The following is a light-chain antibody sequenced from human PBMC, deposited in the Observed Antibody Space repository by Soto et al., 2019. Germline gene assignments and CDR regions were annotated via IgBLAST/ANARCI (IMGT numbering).Light chain of an antibody. J-gene: IGKJ1*01. CDR3: QHMRT. V-gene: IGKV1-13*02. CDR2: DAS. CDR1: QGIGNA. Sequence: AIQMTQSPSSLSASVGDIVTISCRASQGIGNALGWYQQKPGKAPKFLIYDASTLESGVPSRFSGSGFGTEFSLTISSLQPDDFGSYYCQHMRTFGQGTKVDIK.